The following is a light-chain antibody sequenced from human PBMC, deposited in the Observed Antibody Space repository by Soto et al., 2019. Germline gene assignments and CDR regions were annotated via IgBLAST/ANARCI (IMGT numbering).Light chain of an antibody. J-gene: IGKJ1*01. Sequence: DIQMTQSPSSLSASVGDRVTITFRASQTILRHLNWYQQQSGRAPKLLISAASSLQSGVQSRFNGRSSGTDFNFTSNTRQPEDAATYYCQQNYSSTWKFGPGTKVE. V-gene: IGKV1-39*01. CDR3: QQNYSSTWK. CDR1: QTILRH. CDR2: AAS.